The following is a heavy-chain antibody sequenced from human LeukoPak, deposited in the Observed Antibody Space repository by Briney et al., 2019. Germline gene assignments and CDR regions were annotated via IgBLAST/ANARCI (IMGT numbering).Heavy chain of an antibody. J-gene: IGHJ3*02. Sequence: GESLKISCKGSGNSFTTYWIGWVRQMPGKGLEWMGIIYPGDSDTRYSPSFQGQVTISADKSISTAYLQWSSLKASDTAMYYCARQRNLPLYAFDIWGQGTMVTVPS. CDR2: IYPGDSDT. CDR1: GNSFTTYW. CDR3: ARQRNLPLYAFDI. V-gene: IGHV5-51*01.